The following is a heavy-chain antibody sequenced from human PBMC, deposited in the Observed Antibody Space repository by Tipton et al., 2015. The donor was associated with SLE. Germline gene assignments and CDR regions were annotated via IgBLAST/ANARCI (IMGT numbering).Heavy chain of an antibody. Sequence: LVQSGPEVKKPGSSVKDSCKASGGTFSSYTISWVRQAPGQGLEWMGRIIPILGIANYAQKFQGRVTITADKSTSTAYMELSSLRSEDTAVYYCARDGCNRAFDIWGQGTMVTVSS. V-gene: IGHV1-69*04. CDR3: ARDGCNRAFDI. J-gene: IGHJ3*02. CDR1: GGTFSSYT. D-gene: IGHD4/OR15-4a*01. CDR2: IIPILGIA.